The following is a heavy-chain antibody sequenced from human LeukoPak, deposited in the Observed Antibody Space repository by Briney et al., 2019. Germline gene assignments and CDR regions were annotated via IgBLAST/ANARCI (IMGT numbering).Heavy chain of an antibody. V-gene: IGHV4-38-2*02. Sequence: PSETLSLTCTVSNYSISSGYYWGWIRQSPGKGLEWIGSIYHGGSTYYNPSLRSRVIVSVDTSKNHFSLKMRSVTAADTAVYYCAREVEMATVFADYFDYWGQGTLVTVSS. J-gene: IGHJ4*02. D-gene: IGHD5-24*01. CDR1: NYSISSGYY. CDR2: IYHGGST. CDR3: AREVEMATVFADYFDY.